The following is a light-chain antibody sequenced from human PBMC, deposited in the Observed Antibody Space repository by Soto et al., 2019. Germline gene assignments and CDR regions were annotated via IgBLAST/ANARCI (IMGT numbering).Light chain of an antibody. V-gene: IGKV1-39*01. Sequence: IQIAQGPCVDLAGVRVIITITCLASQTISRWLAWYQQKPGKAPQLLIYTASSLQSGVPSRFRGSGSGTDFTLTISSLQPEDSATYYCQQSYSAPLTFGGGTKVDIK. CDR1: QTISRW. CDR3: QQSYSAPLT. J-gene: IGKJ4*01. CDR2: TAS.